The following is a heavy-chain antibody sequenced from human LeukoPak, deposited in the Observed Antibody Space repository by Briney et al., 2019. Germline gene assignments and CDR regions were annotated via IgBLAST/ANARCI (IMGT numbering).Heavy chain of an antibody. J-gene: IGHJ1*01. CDR3: ARAAEFSLGRYFQH. Sequence: ASVKVSCKASGYTFTSYDINWVRQATGQGLEWMGWMNPNSGNTGYAQKFQGRVTMTRNTSISTAYMELSSLRSEDTAVYYCARAAEFSLGRYFQHWGQGTLVTVSS. D-gene: IGHD2/OR15-2a*01. CDR2: MNPNSGNT. V-gene: IGHV1-8*01. CDR1: GYTFTSYD.